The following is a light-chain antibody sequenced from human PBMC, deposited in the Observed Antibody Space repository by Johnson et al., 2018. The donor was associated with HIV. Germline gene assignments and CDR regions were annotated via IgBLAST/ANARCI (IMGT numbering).Light chain of an antibody. V-gene: IGLV1-51*01. J-gene: IGLJ1*01. Sequence: QSVLTQPPSVSAASGQRVDISCSGSSSNIENNYLSWYQQLPHTAPRLLISDNNKRPSGIPDRFSGSKSGASATLDITGLQTGAEADYSCGTWVNSLNFYVFGTGTNVTGL. CDR3: GTWVNSLNFYV. CDR1: SSNIENNY. CDR2: DNN.